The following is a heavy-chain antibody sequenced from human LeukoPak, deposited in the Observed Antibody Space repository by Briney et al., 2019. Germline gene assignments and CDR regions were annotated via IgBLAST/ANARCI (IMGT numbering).Heavy chain of an antibody. CDR3: ARDGYGMDV. J-gene: IGHJ6*02. CDR2: ISSTGSYT. V-gene: IGHV3-21*04. CDR1: GFTFSSYA. Sequence: GGSLRLSCAASGFTFSSYAMSCVRQAPGKGLEWVSYISSTGSYTNHADSVKGRFTISRDNAKNSLYLQMNSLRAEDTAIYYCARDGYGMDVWGPGATVTVSS.